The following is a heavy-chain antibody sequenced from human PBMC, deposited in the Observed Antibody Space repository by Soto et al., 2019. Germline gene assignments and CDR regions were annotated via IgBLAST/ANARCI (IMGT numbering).Heavy chain of an antibody. CDR3: ARGRYGDH. Sequence: QVHLVQSGAEVKKPGASVKVSCKGSGYAFTTYGITWVRQAPGQGLEWMGWISAHNGNTNYAQKLQGRVTVTRDTSTSAAYMELRSLRSDDTAVYYCARGRYGDHWGQGALVTVSS. V-gene: IGHV1-18*01. D-gene: IGHD1-1*01. CDR2: ISAHNGNT. CDR1: GYAFTTYG. J-gene: IGHJ4*02.